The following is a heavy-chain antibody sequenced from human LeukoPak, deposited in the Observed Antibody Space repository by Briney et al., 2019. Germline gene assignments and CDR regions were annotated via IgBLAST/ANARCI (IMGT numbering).Heavy chain of an antibody. V-gene: IGHV3-64*04. Sequence: GGSLRLSCSASGFTFSTYAMHWVRQAPGKGLEYVSGISDNGGSTYYADSVKGRFTISRDNSKNTLYLQMNSLRAEDTAVYYCARDCDISGWYRWFDPWGQGTLVTVSS. CDR3: ARDCDISGWYRWFDP. CDR1: GFTFSTYA. D-gene: IGHD6-19*01. J-gene: IGHJ5*02. CDR2: ISDNGGST.